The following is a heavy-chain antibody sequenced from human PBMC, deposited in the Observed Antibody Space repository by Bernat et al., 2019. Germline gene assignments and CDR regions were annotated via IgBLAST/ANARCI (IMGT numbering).Heavy chain of an antibody. V-gene: IGHV4-31*03. J-gene: IGHJ4*02. CDR3: ARGNYYDSSGYYSAYYFDY. Sequence: QVQLQESGPGLVKPSQTLSLTCTVSGGSISSGGYYWSWIRQHPGKGLEWIGYIYYRGSTYYNPSLKSRVTIPVDTSKNQFSLKLSSVTAADTAVYYCARGNYYDSSGYYSAYYFDYWGQGTLVTVSS. CDR1: GGSISSGGYY. D-gene: IGHD3-22*01. CDR2: IYYRGST.